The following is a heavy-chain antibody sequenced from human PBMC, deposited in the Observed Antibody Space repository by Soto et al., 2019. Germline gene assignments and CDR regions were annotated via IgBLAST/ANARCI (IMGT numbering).Heavy chain of an antibody. CDR1: GYSFTSYW. CDR2: IYPGDSDT. V-gene: IGHV5-51*01. CDR3: ARHVLDGYNLGLDGMDV. Sequence: PGESLKISCKGSGYSFTSYWIGWVRQMPGKGLEWMGIIYPGDSDTRYSPSFQGQVTISADKSISTAYLQWSSLKASDTAMYYCARHVLDGYNLGLDGMDVWGQGTTVTVSS. D-gene: IGHD5-12*01. J-gene: IGHJ6*02.